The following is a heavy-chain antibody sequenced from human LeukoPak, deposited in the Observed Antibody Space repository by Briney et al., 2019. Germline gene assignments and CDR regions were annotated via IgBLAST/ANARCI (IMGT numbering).Heavy chain of an antibody. D-gene: IGHD2-2*01. V-gene: IGHV4-38-2*01. CDR1: GYPINNAYY. J-gene: IGHJ6*03. CDR3: ARQYDSYFYYYLDL. Sequence: PSETLSLTCGVSGYPINNAYYWVWIRPPPGKGLEWIGSLYHPDSTYYNPSLKSRVTMSVDTSRNQFSLRLSFVTAADTVVYYCARQYDSYFYYYLDLWGTGTTVTVSS. CDR2: LYHPDST.